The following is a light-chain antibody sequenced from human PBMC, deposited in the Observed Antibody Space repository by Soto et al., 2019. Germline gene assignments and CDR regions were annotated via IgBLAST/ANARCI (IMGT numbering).Light chain of an antibody. V-gene: IGKV3-11*01. CDR1: QSISSC. J-gene: IGKJ2*01. CDR3: QQHNNWSRS. CDR2: NAS. Sequence: EIELTQSPSTLSLSPGERVTLSCRASQSISSCLAWYQQKPGKAPRLLIYNASNRNTGIPARFSGSGSGTDFTLTISSLEAEDFAVYYCQQHNNWSRSFGQGTKVEIK.